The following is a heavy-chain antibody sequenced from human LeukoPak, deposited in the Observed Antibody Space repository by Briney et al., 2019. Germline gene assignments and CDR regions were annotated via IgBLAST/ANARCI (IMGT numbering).Heavy chain of an antibody. CDR2: ITSSSSTM. CDR1: GFIFTTYS. CDR3: ARLKITAGGAFDI. J-gene: IGHJ3*02. Sequence: PGGSLRLSCVASGFIFTTYSVNWVRQAPGKGLEWVSHITSSSSTMYYADSVKGRFTISRDNAKKSLYLQMNSLRAEDTAVYYCARLKITAGGAFDIWGQGTMVTVSS. D-gene: IGHD5-18*01. V-gene: IGHV3-48*04.